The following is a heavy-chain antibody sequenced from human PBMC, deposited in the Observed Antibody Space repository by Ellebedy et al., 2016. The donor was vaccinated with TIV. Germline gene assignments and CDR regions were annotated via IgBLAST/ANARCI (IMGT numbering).Heavy chain of an antibody. CDR1: GFTFSSYA. CDR3: ARGYRGAGYLDY. V-gene: IGHV3-30*01. CDR2: ISYDGSNK. D-gene: IGHD3-9*01. J-gene: IGHJ4*02. Sequence: PGGSLRLSCAASGFTFSSYAMHRVRQAPGKGLEWVAVISYDGSNKYYADSVKGRFTISRDNSKNPLYLQMNSLRAEDTAVYYCARGYRGAGYLDYWGQGTLVTVSS.